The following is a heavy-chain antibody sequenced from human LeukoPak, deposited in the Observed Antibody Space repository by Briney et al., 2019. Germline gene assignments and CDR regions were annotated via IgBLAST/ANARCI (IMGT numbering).Heavy chain of an antibody. J-gene: IGHJ4*02. Sequence: GGSLRLSCAASGFSFSDYYMTWIRQAPGEGLGWVSYISSSGTYTNYADSVKGRFTISRDNAKNSLYLQMNSLSAEDTAVYYCAKIAGTYSPDYWGQGTLVTVSS. CDR1: GFSFSDYY. CDR2: ISSSGTYT. D-gene: IGHD1-26*01. CDR3: AKIAGTYSPDY. V-gene: IGHV3-11*06.